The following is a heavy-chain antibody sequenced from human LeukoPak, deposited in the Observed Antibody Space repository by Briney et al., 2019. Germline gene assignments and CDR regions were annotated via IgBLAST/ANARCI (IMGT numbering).Heavy chain of an antibody. CDR3: ARPTRSSSPEY. D-gene: IGHD6-13*01. V-gene: IGHV3-7*01. J-gene: IGHJ4*02. CDR2: INPDGGDK. Sequence: PGGSLRLSCAASGFTFSSYWMSWVRQAPGEGLEWLANINPDGGDKNYVDSVKGRSTISRDNAKNSVYLEINSLRAEDTAVYYCARPTRSSSPEYWGQGTLVTVSS. CDR1: GFTFSSYW.